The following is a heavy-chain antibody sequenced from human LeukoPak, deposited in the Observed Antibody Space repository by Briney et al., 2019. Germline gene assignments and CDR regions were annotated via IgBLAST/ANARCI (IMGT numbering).Heavy chain of an antibody. V-gene: IGHV1-18*01. CDR2: IRACNGNT. Sequence: ASVKVSCKASGYTFTSYGISWVRQAPGQGLEWMGWIRACNGNTNYAQKLQGRVTMTTDTSTSTAYMELRSLRSDDTAVYYCARVPHLLYGDYVGNYYYYGMDVWGQGTTVTVSS. J-gene: IGHJ6*02. CDR1: GYTFTSYG. D-gene: IGHD4-17*01. CDR3: ARVPHLLYGDYVGNYYYYGMDV.